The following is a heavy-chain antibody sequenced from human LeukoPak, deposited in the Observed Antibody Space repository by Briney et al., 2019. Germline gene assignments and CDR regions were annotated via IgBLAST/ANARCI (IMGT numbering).Heavy chain of an antibody. V-gene: IGHV1-2*02. D-gene: IGHD6-6*01. Sequence: ASVKVSCKASGYTFTSYYMHWVRQAPGQGLEWMGWINPNSGGTNYAQKFQGRVTMTRDTSISTAYMELSRLRSDDTAVYYCARDLRASIAARDDDYWGQGTLVTVSS. CDR3: ARDLRASIAARDDDY. CDR2: INPNSGGT. J-gene: IGHJ4*02. CDR1: GYTFTSYY.